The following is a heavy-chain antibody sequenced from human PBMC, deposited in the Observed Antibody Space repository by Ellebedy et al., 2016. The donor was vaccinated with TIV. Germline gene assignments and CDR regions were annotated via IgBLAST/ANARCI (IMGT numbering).Heavy chain of an antibody. Sequence: AASVKVSCKASGYTFTSYGISWVRQAPGQGLEWMGWISAYNGNTNYAQKLQGRVTMTTDTSTITAYMELRSLRSDDTAVYYCARVVSSALGRWFDPWGQGTLVTVSS. CDR1: GYTFTSYG. V-gene: IGHV1-18*01. CDR3: ARVVSSALGRWFDP. D-gene: IGHD6-19*01. CDR2: ISAYNGNT. J-gene: IGHJ5*02.